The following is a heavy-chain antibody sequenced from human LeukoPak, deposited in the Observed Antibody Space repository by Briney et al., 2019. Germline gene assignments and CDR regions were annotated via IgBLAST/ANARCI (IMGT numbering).Heavy chain of an antibody. V-gene: IGHV3-23*01. D-gene: IGHD3-16*01. Sequence: GGSLRLSCAASGFTFSNYVMIWVRQAPGKGLEWVSIIGTSGGDIHYADSVKGRFSISRDNSKNTLSLQMNSLRVDDTAVYYCARDPSGGSGYWGQGTLVTVSS. J-gene: IGHJ4*02. CDR3: ARDPSGGSGY. CDR2: IGTSGGDI. CDR1: GFTFSNYV.